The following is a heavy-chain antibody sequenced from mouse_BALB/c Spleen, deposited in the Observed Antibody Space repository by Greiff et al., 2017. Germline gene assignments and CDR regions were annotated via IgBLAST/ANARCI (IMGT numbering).Heavy chain of an antibody. V-gene: IGHV5-15*02. Sequence: EVHLVESGGGLVQPGGSQKLSCAASGFTFSDYGMAWVRQAPGKGPEWVAFISNLAYSIYYADTVTGRFTISRENAKNTLYLEMSSLRSEDTAMYYCATIYYDYDVYAMDYWGQGTSVTVSS. CDR3: ATIYYDYDVYAMDY. J-gene: IGHJ4*01. D-gene: IGHD2-4*01. CDR1: GFTFSDYG. CDR2: ISNLAYSI.